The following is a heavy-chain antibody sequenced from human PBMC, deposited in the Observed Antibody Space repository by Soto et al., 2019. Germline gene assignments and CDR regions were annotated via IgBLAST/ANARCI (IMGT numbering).Heavy chain of an antibody. Sequence: QVQLEESGPGLVKPSQTLSLMCTVSGVPISGSDYHWSWIRQSPGKGLEWIGYIFPSGATHYNSSLGSRITMSGETSKSQFSLRLTAVTAADTAVYFCARGSAAKRYFDLWGRGTLVTVSS. CDR1: GVPISGSDYH. V-gene: IGHV4-30-4*01. CDR2: IFPSGAT. J-gene: IGHJ2*01. D-gene: IGHD5-18*01. CDR3: ARGSAAKRYFDL.